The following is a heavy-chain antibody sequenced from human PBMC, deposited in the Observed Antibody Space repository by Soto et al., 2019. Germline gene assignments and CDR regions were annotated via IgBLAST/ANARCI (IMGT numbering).Heavy chain of an antibody. Sequence: PGGSLRLSCAASGFTFSSCWMSWDRQAPGKRLEWVANIKQDGSEKYYVDSVKGRFTISRDNAKNSLYLQMNSLRAEDTAVYYCARDYGIYFDYWGQGTLVTVSS. CDR2: IKQDGSEK. V-gene: IGHV3-7*01. CDR3: ARDYGIYFDY. J-gene: IGHJ4*02. D-gene: IGHD1-26*01. CDR1: GFTFSSCW.